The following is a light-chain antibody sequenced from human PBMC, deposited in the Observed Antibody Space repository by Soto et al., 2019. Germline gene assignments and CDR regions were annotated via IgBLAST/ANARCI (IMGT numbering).Light chain of an antibody. J-gene: IGKJ5*01. V-gene: IGKV3-15*01. CDR1: QSVRSN. Sequence: EKVMTQSPATLPVSPGERATLSCRASQSVRSNLAWYQQKPGQPPRLLIYDASTRATGIPSRFSGSGSGTEFTLTISSLKSEDFAVYYCQQYDNWPRTFGQGTRLEIK. CDR2: DAS. CDR3: QQYDNWPRT.